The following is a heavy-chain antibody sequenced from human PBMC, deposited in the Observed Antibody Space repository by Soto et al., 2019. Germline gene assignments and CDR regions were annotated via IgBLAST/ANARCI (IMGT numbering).Heavy chain of an antibody. CDR1: GFSLTTSGVG. CDR2: IYWNDDK. Sequence: QITLKESGPTLVKPTQTLTLTCTFSGFSLTTSGVGVGWIRQPPGKALEWLALIYWNDDKRYSPSLKSRLTIIKDTSKNQVVLTMTNMDPVDTATYYCAHRLRWLAKFDYWGQGTLVTVSS. V-gene: IGHV2-5*01. D-gene: IGHD6-19*01. J-gene: IGHJ4*02. CDR3: AHRLRWLAKFDY.